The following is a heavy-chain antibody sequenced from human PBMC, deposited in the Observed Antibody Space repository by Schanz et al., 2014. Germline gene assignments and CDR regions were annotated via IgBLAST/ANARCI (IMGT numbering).Heavy chain of an antibody. D-gene: IGHD3-16*01. Sequence: VQLVESGGDLVQPGGSLRLSCAGSGVALSGNALHWVRQAPGKGLEWVSVINSRNEVFSIDSVRGRFTIFRDNPKKSAYLQMNSLRADDTAVYYCSRGIVGGLDCWGQGTLVTVSS. V-gene: IGHV3-21*02. CDR1: GVALSGNA. CDR3: SRGIVGGLDC. J-gene: IGHJ4*02. CDR2: INSRNEV.